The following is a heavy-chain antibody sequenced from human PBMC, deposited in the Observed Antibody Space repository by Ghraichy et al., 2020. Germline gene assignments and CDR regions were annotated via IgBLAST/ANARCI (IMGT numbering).Heavy chain of an antibody. CDR2: TYYRSKWYN. V-gene: IGHV6-1*01. J-gene: IGHJ3*02. Sequence: SQTLSLTCAISGDSVSSNSAAWNWLRQSPSRGLEWLGRTYYRSKWYNDYAVSVKSRITINPDTSKNQFSLQMNSVNPEDTAVYYCARALLFCSGGSCYSWGAFDIWGQGTMVTVSS. CDR3: ARALLFCSGGSCYSWGAFDI. D-gene: IGHD2-15*01. CDR1: GDSVSSNSAA.